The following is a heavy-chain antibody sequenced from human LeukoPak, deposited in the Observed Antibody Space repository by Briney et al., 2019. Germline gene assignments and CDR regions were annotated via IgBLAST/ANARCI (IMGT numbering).Heavy chain of an antibody. V-gene: IGHV4-34*01. CDR1: GGSFNGYY. CDR2: INHSGST. J-gene: IGHJ4*02. D-gene: IGHD5/OR15-5a*01. CDR3: ARSASTIIHY. Sequence: PSETLSLTCAVYGGSFNGYYWSWIRQPPGKGLEWIGEINHSGSTNYNPSLKSRVTISVDTSKNQFSLKLSSVTAADTAVYYCARSASTIIHYWGQGTLVTVSS.